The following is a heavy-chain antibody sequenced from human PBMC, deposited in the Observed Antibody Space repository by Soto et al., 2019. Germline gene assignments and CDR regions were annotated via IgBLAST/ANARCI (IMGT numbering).Heavy chain of an antibody. D-gene: IGHD2-15*01. Sequence: ASVKVSCKASGYTFTGYYMHWVRQAPGHGLEWMGWINPNSGGTNYAQKFQGWVTMTRDTSISTAYMELSRLRSDDTAVYYCARGGYCSGGSCYYYYYGMDVWGQGTTVTVSS. V-gene: IGHV1-2*04. J-gene: IGHJ6*02. CDR2: INPNSGGT. CDR3: ARGGYCSGGSCYYYYYGMDV. CDR1: GYTFTGYY.